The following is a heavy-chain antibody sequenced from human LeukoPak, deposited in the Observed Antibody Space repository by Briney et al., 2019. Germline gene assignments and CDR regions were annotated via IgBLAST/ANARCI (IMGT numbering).Heavy chain of an antibody. V-gene: IGHV1-46*01. Sequence: GASVKVSCKASGYTFTSYYMHWVRQAPGQGLEWMGIINPSGGSTSYAQKFQGRVTMTRDTSTSTVYMELSSLRSEDTAVYYCARAVLDDSIGSPLFDPWGQGPWSPSPQ. CDR3: ARAVLDDSIGSPLFDP. CDR2: INPSGGST. J-gene: IGHJ5*02. CDR1: GYTFTSYY. D-gene: IGHD3-22*01.